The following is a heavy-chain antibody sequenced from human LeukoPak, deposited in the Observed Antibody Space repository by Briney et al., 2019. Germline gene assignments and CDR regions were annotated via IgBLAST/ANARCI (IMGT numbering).Heavy chain of an antibody. CDR2: IKSKTDGGTT. D-gene: IGHD6-19*01. Sequence: GGSLRLSCAASGFTFSNAWMSWVRQAPGKGLEWVGRIKSKTDGGTTDYAAPVKGRFTISRDDSKNTLYLQMNSPKTEDTAVYYCNYIAPYSSGWYGSDYYYMDVWGKGTTVTVSS. CDR1: GFTFSNAW. CDR3: NYIAPYSSGWYGSDYYYMDV. V-gene: IGHV3-15*01. J-gene: IGHJ6*03.